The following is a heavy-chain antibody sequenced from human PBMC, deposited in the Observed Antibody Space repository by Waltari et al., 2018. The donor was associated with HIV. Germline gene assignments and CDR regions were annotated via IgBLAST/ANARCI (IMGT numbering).Heavy chain of an antibody. V-gene: IGHV4-61*01. CDR3: ARDYYDSSGFGGGYYFDY. D-gene: IGHD3-22*01. Sequence: QVQLQESGPGLVKPSETLSLTCSVSGGSVSSGRYYWSWIRQPPGKGLEWIGYIYYSGSTNYNPSLKSRVTISVDTSKNQFSLKLSPVTAADTAVYYCARDYYDSSGFGGGYYFDYWGQGTLITVSS. CDR1: GGSVSSGRYY. CDR2: IYYSGST. J-gene: IGHJ4*02.